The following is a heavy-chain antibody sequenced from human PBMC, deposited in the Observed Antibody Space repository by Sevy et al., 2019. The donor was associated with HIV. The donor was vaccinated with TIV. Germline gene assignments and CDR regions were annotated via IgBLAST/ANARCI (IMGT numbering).Heavy chain of an antibody. D-gene: IGHD6-13*01. V-gene: IGHV3-53*01. CDR1: GFTVSSNY. CDR3: ARDRKYSSSEYYFDY. J-gene: IGHJ4*02. CDR2: IYSGGST. Sequence: GGSLRLSCAASGFTVSSNYMSWVRQAPGKGLEWVSVIYSGGSTYYADFVKGRFTISRDNSKNTLYLQMNSLRAEDTAVYYCARDRKYSSSEYYFDYWGQGTLVTVSS.